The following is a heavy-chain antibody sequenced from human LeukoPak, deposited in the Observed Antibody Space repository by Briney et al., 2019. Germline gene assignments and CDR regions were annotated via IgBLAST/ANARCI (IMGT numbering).Heavy chain of an antibody. CDR1: GFTFDDYA. Sequence: PGGSLRLSCAASGFTFDDYAMHWVRQAPGKGLEWVSGISWNSGSIGYADSVKGRFTISRDNAKNSLYLQMNSLRAEDTALYYCAKGAERYYYYYGMDVWGQGTTVTVSS. V-gene: IGHV3-9*01. CDR2: ISWNSGSI. J-gene: IGHJ6*02. CDR3: AKGAERYYYYYGMDV.